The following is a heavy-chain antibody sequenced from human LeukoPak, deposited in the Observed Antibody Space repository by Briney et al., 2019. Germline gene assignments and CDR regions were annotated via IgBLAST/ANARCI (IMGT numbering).Heavy chain of an antibody. CDR1: RFTVTSNC. V-gene: IGHV3-66*01. J-gene: IGHJ4*02. CDR3: ARASQWLAFDN. D-gene: IGHD6-19*01. Sequence: GGSLRLSCAASRFTVTSNCMSWVRQAPGKGLEWVSVIYNGGSTNYADSVKGRFTISRDNSKNTLYLQMNSLRAEDTAVYFCARASQWLAFDNWGQGTLVTVSS. CDR2: IYNGGST.